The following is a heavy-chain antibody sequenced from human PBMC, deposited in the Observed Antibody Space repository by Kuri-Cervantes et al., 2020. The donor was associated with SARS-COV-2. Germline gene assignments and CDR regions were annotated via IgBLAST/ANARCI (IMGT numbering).Heavy chain of an antibody. V-gene: IGHV4-38-2*02. CDR2: IYHSGST. CDR3: ARDAEVITFGGVIVRYAFDI. D-gene: IGHD3-16*02. CDR1: GYSISSGYY. Sequence: GSLRLSCAVSGYSISSGYYWGWIRQPPGKGLEWIGSIYHSGSTYYNPSLKSRVTISVDTSKNQFSLKLSSVTAADTAVYYCARDAEVITFGGVIVRYAFDIWGQGTMVTVSS. J-gene: IGHJ3*02.